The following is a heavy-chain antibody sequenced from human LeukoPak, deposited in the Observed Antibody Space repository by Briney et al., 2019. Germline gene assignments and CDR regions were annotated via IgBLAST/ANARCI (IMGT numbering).Heavy chain of an antibody. Sequence: GGSLRLSCAASGFTFSSYAMSWVRQAPGKGLEWISGISGSGTSTYYADSAKGRFTISRDNSKNTLYLQMDSLRAEDTAVYYCAKARYNSGWYGLDPWGQGTLVTVSS. CDR1: GFTFSSYA. V-gene: IGHV3-23*01. CDR3: AKARYNSGWYGLDP. CDR2: ISGSGTST. J-gene: IGHJ5*02. D-gene: IGHD6-19*01.